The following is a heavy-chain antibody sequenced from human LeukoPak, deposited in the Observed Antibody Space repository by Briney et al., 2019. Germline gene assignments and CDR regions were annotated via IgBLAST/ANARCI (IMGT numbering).Heavy chain of an antibody. V-gene: IGHV3-21*01. D-gene: IGHD6-13*01. CDR2: ISSSSSYI. CDR1: GFTFSSYS. CDR3: ARGTAAAGTPYDFVDY. J-gene: IGHJ4*02. Sequence: GGSLRLSCAASGFTFSSYSMNWVRQAPGKGLEWVSSISSSSSYIYYADSVKGRFTISRDNAKNSLYLQMNSLRAEDTAVYYCARGTAAAGTPYDFVDYWGQGTLVTVSS.